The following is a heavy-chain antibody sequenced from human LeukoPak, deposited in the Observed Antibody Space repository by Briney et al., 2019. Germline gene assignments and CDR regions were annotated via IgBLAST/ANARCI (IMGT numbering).Heavy chain of an antibody. CDR1: GGSFSGYY. CDR2: INHSGST. J-gene: IGHJ4*02. V-gene: IGHV4-34*01. CDR3: ATSGWYLLPGVY. Sequence: SETLSLTCAVYGGSFSGYYWSWIRQPPGKGLEWIGEINHSGSTNYNPSFKSRVTISIDTSKNQFSLRLNSVTAADTAVYYCATSGWYLLPGVYWGQGTLVTVSS. D-gene: IGHD6-19*01.